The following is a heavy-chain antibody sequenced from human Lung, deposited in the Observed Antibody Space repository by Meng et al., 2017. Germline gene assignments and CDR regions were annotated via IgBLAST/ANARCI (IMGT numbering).Heavy chain of an antibody. D-gene: IGHD2-21*01. CDR3: TKNDFYCLGY. V-gene: IGHV4-4*02. J-gene: IGHJ4*02. CDR2: IYHSGST. CDR1: GGSISSDNW. Sequence: QAQLPDAGPGLVKPSGTLSLTCAVSGGSISSDNWWSWVRQPPGKGLEWIGEIYHSGSTNYNPSLKSRITISVDKPKNQFSLTLSSVTAADTAVYYCTKNDFYCLGYWGQGTLVTVSS.